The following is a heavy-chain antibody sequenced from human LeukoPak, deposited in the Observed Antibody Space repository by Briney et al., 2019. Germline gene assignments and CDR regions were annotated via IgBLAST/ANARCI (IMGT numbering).Heavy chain of an antibody. V-gene: IGHV3-23*01. Sequence: GESLRLSCEASVFTFSSYAMSWVRQAPGKGLEWVSAISGSGGSTYYADSVKGRFTISRDNSKNTLYLQMNSLRAEDTAVYYCAKDLRAARPFDYWGQGTLVTVSS. CDR3: AKDLRAARPFDY. CDR1: VFTFSSYA. J-gene: IGHJ4*02. D-gene: IGHD6-6*01. CDR2: ISGSGGST.